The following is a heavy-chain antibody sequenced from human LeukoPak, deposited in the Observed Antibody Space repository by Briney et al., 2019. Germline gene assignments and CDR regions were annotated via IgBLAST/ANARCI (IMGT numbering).Heavy chain of an antibody. CDR3: VKEVIYSSRVSFDS. CDR2: IDRRGRRT. V-gene: IGHV3-43*01. J-gene: IGHJ4*02. CDR1: GFTFDAYS. Sequence: GGSLRLSCAASGFTFDAYSMHWVRQAPGEGLEWVSLIDRRGRRTFYADSVEGRFTISRGNSRNSLYLHMSSLRTEDTALYYCVKEVIYSSRVSFDSWGRGTLVTVSS. D-gene: IGHD4-11*01.